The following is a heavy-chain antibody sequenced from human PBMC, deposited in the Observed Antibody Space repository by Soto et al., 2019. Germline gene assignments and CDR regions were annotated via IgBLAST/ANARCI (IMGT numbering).Heavy chain of an antibody. J-gene: IGHJ3*02. CDR3: TRDLLRFLEDAFDI. Sequence: GGALRPSCTTSGFTLGEYAMSSFRPAPGGGLEWVGFIRSKAYGGTTEYAASVKGRFTISRDDSKSIAYLQMNSLKTEDTAVYYCTRDLLRFLEDAFDIWGQGTMVTVSS. V-gene: IGHV3-49*03. D-gene: IGHD3-3*01. CDR2: IRSKAYGGTT. CDR1: GFTLGEYA.